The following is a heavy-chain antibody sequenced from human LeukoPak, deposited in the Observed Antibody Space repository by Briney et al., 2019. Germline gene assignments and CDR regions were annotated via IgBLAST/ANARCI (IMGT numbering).Heavy chain of an antibody. J-gene: IGHJ5*01. V-gene: IGHV3-21*01. CDR2: ITSNGSQT. CDR3: TRAIRATGTDS. D-gene: IGHD6-13*01. Sequence: GGSLRLSCVGSGFTFSRSSMNWVRQAPGKGLEWVSSITSNGSQTYYADALKGRFIISRDNVKNSLYLQMSSLRAEDTAVYYCTRAIRATGTDSWGQGTLVTVSS. CDR1: GFTFSRSS.